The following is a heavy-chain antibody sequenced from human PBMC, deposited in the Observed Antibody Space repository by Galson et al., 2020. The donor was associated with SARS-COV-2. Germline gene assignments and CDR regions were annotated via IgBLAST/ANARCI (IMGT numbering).Heavy chain of an antibody. D-gene: IGHD6-19*01. CDR2: IKQDGSEK. J-gene: IGHJ6*03. Sequence: GGSLRLSCAASGFTFSSYWMSWVRQAPGKGLEWVANIKQDGSEKYYVDSVKGRFTISRDNAKNSLYLQMNSLRAEDTAVYYCARGESGWYYYYYMDVWGKGTTVTVSS. CDR1: GFTFSSYW. V-gene: IGHV3-7*01. CDR3: ARGESGWYYYYYMDV.